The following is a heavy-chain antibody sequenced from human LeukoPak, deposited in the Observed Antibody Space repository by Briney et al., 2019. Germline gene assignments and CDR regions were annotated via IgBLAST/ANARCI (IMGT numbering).Heavy chain of an antibody. V-gene: IGHV3-11*04. Sequence: GGSLRLSCTASGFIFSDSYMSWIRQAPGKGLEWVSYISSSGNTIYYADSVKGRFTISRDNAKNSLYLQMNSLRVEDTAVYYCARGPHRRTYDRDNWFDPWGQGTLVTVSS. CDR2: ISSSGNTI. D-gene: IGHD3-3*01. CDR1: GFIFSDSY. J-gene: IGHJ5*02. CDR3: ARGPHRRTYDRDNWFDP.